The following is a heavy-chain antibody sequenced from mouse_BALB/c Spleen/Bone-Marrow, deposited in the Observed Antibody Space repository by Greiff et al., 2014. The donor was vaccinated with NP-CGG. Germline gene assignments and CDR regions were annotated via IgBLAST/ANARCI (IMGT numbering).Heavy chain of an antibody. J-gene: IGHJ3*01. CDR2: ISSGGSYT. Sequence: EVKLVESGGGLVKPGGSLKLSCAASGFTFSSYAMSWVRQSPDKRLEWVAEISSGGSYTYYPDTVTGRFTISRDNVKNTLYLEMSSLRSEDTAMYYCASGDAYFAYWGQGTLVTVSA. V-gene: IGHV5-9-4*01. CDR3: ASGDAYFAY. CDR1: GFTFSSYA.